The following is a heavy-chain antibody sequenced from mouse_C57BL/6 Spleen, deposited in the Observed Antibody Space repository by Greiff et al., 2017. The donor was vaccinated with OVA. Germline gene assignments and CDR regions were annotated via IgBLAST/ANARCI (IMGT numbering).Heavy chain of an antibody. V-gene: IGHV1-19*01. J-gene: IGHJ2*01. CDR2: INPYNGGT. CDR3: ARSGSSYDYLDY. Sequence: VQLQQSGPVLVKPGASVKMSCKASGYTFTDYYMNWVKQSHGKSLEWIGVINPYNGGTSYNQKFKGKATLTVDKSSSTAYMELNSLTSEDSAVYYCARSGSSYDYLDYWGQGTTLTVSS. D-gene: IGHD1-1*01. CDR1: GYTFTDYY.